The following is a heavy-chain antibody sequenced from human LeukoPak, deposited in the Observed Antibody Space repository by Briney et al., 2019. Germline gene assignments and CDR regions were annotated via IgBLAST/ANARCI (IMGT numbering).Heavy chain of an antibody. CDR2: IYYSGST. CDR3: ARAMYSSGWYGDY. J-gene: IGHJ4*02. V-gene: IGHV4-30-4*08. D-gene: IGHD6-19*01. Sequence: SQTLSLTCTVSGGSISSGVYYWSWIRQPPGKGLEWIGYIYYSGSTYYNPSLKSRVTISVDTSKNQFSLKLSSVTAADTAVYYCARAMYSSGWYGDYWGQGTLVTVSS. CDR1: GGSISSGVYY.